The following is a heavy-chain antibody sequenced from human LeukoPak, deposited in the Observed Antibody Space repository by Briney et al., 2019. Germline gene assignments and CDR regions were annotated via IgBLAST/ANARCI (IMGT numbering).Heavy chain of an antibody. CDR2: IYYSGST. D-gene: IGHD4-23*01. CDR1: GGSISSSSYY. Sequence: PSETLSLTCTVSGGSISSSSYYWGWIRQPPGTGLEWIGSIYYSGSTYYNPSLKSRVTISVDTSKNQFSLKVTSVTAADTAVYYCTRTPPGGGGDFDYWGQGTLVTVSS. CDR3: TRTPPGGGGDFDY. J-gene: IGHJ4*02. V-gene: IGHV4-39*01.